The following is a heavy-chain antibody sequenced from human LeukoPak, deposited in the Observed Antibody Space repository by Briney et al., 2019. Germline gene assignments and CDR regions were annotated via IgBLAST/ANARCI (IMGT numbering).Heavy chain of an antibody. CDR2: ISYDGSNK. CDR1: GFTFSSYG. Sequence: PGRSRRLSCAASGFTFSSYGMHWVRQAPGKGLGWVAVISYDGSNKYYADSVKGRFTISRDSSKNTLYLQMNSLRAETTAVYYCAKDHGKYSYGNYYFDYWGQGTLVTVSS. CDR3: AKDHGKYSYGNYYFDY. D-gene: IGHD5-18*01. V-gene: IGHV3-30*18. J-gene: IGHJ4*02.